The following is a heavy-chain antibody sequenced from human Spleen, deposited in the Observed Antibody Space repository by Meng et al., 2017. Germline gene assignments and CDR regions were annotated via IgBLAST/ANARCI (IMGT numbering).Heavy chain of an antibody. J-gene: IGHJ4*02. CDR2: INHSGST. Sequence: QGQFQQWVEGLFKPSETLSLTCVVSGGSFSDYYWSWIRQPPGKGLEWIGEINHSGSTNYNPSLESRATISVDTSQNNLSLKLSSVTAADSAVYYCARGPTTMAHDFDYWGQGTLVTVSS. D-gene: IGHD4-11*01. CDR3: ARGPTTMAHDFDY. V-gene: IGHV4-34*01. CDR1: GGSFSDYY.